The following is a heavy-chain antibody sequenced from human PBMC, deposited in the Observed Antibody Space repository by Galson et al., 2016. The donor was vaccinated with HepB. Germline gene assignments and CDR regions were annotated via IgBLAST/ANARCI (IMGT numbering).Heavy chain of an antibody. CDR3: ARGGRNSGWYHRVYFDY. J-gene: IGHJ4*01. Sequence: SETLSLTCAVYGESLSGYYWSWIRQSPGKGLEWIGEINHSGSTNYNPSLKSEFTISKDTSKNQFSLMLRSVTAADTAVYYCARGGRNSGWYHRVYFDYWGPGTLLTVSS. V-gene: IGHV4-34*01. CDR2: INHSGST. CDR1: GESLSGYY. D-gene: IGHD6-19*01.